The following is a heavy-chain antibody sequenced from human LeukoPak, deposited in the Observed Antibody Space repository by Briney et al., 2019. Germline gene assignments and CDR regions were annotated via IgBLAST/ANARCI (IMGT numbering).Heavy chain of an antibody. Sequence: ASVKVSCKTAGYTFSTYSISWVRQAPGQGLEWMGWISAYTGHTNYAQNLQGRVTMTTDTSTSTAYMELRGLTSDDTAVYYCARGPASDCNWFDPWGQGTLVTVSS. V-gene: IGHV1-18*01. CDR2: ISAYTGHT. J-gene: IGHJ5*02. CDR3: ARGPASDCNWFDP. D-gene: IGHD2-21*02. CDR1: GYTFSTYS.